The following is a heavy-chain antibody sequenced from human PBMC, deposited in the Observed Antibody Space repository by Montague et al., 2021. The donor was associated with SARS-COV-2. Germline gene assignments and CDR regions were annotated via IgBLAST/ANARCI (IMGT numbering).Heavy chain of an antibody. CDR1: GVSITNNIDY. CDR2: IYYTGNT. Sequence: SETLSLTCTVSGVSITNNIDYWAWIRQPPGKGLEWIGSIYYTGNTYYNPSLKIRVTISVVTSKNHFTLNLSSVTAADTAVYYCAGLNRYFDSSGSPSAFDFWGQGTKVTVSS. J-gene: IGHJ3*01. D-gene: IGHD3-22*01. CDR3: AGLNRYFDSSGSPSAFDF. V-gene: IGHV4-39*02.